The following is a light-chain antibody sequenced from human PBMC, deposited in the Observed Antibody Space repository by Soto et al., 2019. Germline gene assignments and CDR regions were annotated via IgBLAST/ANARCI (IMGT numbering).Light chain of an antibody. Sequence: QSALTQPASVSGSPGQSITISCTGTSSDVGGYNFVSWYQHHPGKAPKLMICRVTNRPSGVSNRFSGSKSDNTASLTISGRQAEDEADYYCNSYTASSTYVFGTGTKLTVL. CDR1: SSDVGGYNF. J-gene: IGLJ1*01. CDR3: NSYTASSTYV. V-gene: IGLV2-14*03. CDR2: RVT.